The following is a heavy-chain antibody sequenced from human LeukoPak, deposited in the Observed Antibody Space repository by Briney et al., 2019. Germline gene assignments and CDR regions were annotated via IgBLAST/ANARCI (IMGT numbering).Heavy chain of an antibody. CDR1: GGSFSGYY. CDR3: ARHDSRVVTYLLGWFDP. D-gene: IGHD2-21*02. J-gene: IGHJ5*02. Sequence: PSETLSLTCAVYGGSFSGYYWSWIRQPPGKGLEWIGEINHSGSTNYNPSLKSRVTISVDTSKNQFSLKLSSVTAADTAVYYCARHDSRVVTYLLGWFDPWGQGTLVTVSS. CDR2: INHSGST. V-gene: IGHV4-34*01.